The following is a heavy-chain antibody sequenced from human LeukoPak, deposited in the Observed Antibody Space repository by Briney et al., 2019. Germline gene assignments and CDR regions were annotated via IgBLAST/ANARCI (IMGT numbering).Heavy chain of an antibody. CDR1: GFTFGNYA. V-gene: IGHV3-23*01. CDR2: ISGNGAFT. CDR3: ARDRGGYNIALDY. Sequence: GGSLRLSCAASGFTFGNYAMNWVRQAPGKGLEWVSTISGNGAFTYYADSVQGRFTISRDNSKNTLYLQMGSLRAEDMAVYYCARDRGGYNIALDYWGQGTLVTVSS. J-gene: IGHJ4*02. D-gene: IGHD5-24*01.